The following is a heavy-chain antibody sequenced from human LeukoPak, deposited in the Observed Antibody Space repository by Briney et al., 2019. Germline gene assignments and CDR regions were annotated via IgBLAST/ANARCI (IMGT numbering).Heavy chain of an antibody. CDR3: ARRWHPYYFDY. J-gene: IGHJ4*02. V-gene: IGHV4-39*01. CDR1: GGSISSSSYY. Sequence: PSETLSLTCTVSGGSISSSSYYWGWIRQPPGKGLEWNGSIYYSGSTYYNPSLKSRVTISVDTSKNQFSLKLSSVTAADTAVYYCARRWHPYYFDYWGQGTLVTVSS. D-gene: IGHD2-15*01. CDR2: IYYSGST.